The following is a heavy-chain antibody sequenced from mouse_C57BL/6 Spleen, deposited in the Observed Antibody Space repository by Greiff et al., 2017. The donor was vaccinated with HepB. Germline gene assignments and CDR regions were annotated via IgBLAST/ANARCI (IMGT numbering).Heavy chain of an antibody. Sequence: VQLQQSGTELVKPGASVKLSCKASGYTFTSYWMHWVKQRPGQGLEWIGNINPSNGGTNYNEKFKSKATLTVDKSSSPAYMQLSSLTSEDSAVYYCARSRNYYGSPDYWGQGTTLTVSS. V-gene: IGHV1-53*01. CDR2: INPSNGGT. D-gene: IGHD1-1*01. CDR1: GYTFTSYW. J-gene: IGHJ2*01. CDR3: ARSRNYYGSPDY.